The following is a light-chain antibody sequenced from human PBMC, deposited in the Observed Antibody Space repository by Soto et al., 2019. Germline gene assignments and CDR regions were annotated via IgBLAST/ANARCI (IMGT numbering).Light chain of an antibody. V-gene: IGKV3-15*01. CDR2: GAS. CDR1: QSVSTN. J-gene: IGKJ1*01. Sequence: DIVMTQSPATLSVSPGERATLSCRASQSVSTNLAWYQHKPGQAPRLLIHGASTRATGVPARFSGTGSGTDSALTISSLQSEDVAVYYCQHYNLWPWTFGQGTKVEIK. CDR3: QHYNLWPWT.